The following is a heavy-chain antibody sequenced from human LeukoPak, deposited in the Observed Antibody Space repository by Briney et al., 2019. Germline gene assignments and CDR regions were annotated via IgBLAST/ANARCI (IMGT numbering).Heavy chain of an antibody. CDR2: IYYSGST. J-gene: IGHJ4*02. V-gene: IGHV4-59*01. D-gene: IGHD1-26*01. CDR1: GGSISSYY. CDR3: ARGSYGPFDY. Sequence: PSETLSLTCTVSGGSISSYYWSWIRQPPGKGLEWIGYIYYSGSTNYNPSLKSRVTISVDTSKNQFSLKLSSVTAADTAVYYCARGSYGPFDYWGQGTLVTVSS.